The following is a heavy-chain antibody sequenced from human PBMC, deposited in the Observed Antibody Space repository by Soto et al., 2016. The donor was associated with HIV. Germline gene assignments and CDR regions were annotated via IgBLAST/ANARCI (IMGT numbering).Heavy chain of an antibody. Sequence: TASGFTFSSYAMSWVRQAPGKGLEWVSVISDNGGTTYYADSVKGRFTISRDNSKRTLYLQMNSLRVEDTAEYYCAKMVAYYYGMDVWGHGTTVTVSS. J-gene: IGHJ6*02. CDR1: GFTFSSYA. V-gene: IGHV3-23*01. CDR3: AKMVAYYYGMDV. CDR2: ISDNGGTT. D-gene: IGHD2-8*01.